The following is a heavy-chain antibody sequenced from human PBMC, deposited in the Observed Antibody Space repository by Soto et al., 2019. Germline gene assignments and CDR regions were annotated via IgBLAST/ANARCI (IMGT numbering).Heavy chain of an antibody. CDR1: GFTFSSYA. Sequence: GSLRLSCAASGFTFSSYAMSWVRQAPGKGLEWVSAISGSGGSTYYADSVKGRFTISRDNSKNPLYLQMNSLRAEDTAVYYCAKFYYYDSSGYYPLLYFDYWGQGTLVTVSS. V-gene: IGHV3-23*01. J-gene: IGHJ4*02. CDR3: AKFYYYDSSGYYPLLYFDY. CDR2: ISGSGGST. D-gene: IGHD3-22*01.